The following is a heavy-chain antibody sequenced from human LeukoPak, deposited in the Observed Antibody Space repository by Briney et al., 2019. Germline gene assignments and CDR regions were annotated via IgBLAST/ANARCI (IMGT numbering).Heavy chain of an antibody. CDR2: ISVYKGDT. Sequence: VASVKVSCKASGYTFTNFGITWVRQAPGQGLEWMGWISVYKGDTIYAQKLQGRVTMTTDTSTGTAYMEVRSLRSDDTAVYYCARAGGLAREDYKADVFHIWGQGTMVTVSS. V-gene: IGHV1-18*01. J-gene: IGHJ3*02. CDR3: ARAGGLAREDYKADVFHI. CDR1: GYTFTNFG. D-gene: IGHD4-11*01.